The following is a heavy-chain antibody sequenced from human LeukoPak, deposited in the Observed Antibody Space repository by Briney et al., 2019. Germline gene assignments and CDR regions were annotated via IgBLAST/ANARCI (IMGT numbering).Heavy chain of an antibody. D-gene: IGHD3-10*01. J-gene: IGHJ4*02. V-gene: IGHV1-2*02. CDR2: INPNRGGT. CDR3: ARDAMSMVWGDFRWLFDY. Sequence: ASVKVSCKASGYTFTGYYMHWVRQAPGQGHEGMGWINPNRGGTNYAQKFQGRVTMTWDTSISTAYMELSRLRSDDTAVYYCARDAMSMVWGDFRWLFDYWGQGTLVTVSS. CDR1: GYTFTGYY.